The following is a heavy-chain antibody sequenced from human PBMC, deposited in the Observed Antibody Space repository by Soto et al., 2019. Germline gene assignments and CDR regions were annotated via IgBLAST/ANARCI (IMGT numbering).Heavy chain of an antibody. V-gene: IGHV4-30-2*01. Sequence: QLQLQESGSGLVKPSQTLSLTCAVSGGSISSGGYSWSWIRQPPGKGLEWIGYIYHSGSTYYNPSLKSRVTISVDRSKNQFSLKLSSVTAADTAVYYCARVGRRYSGYDSLYIDYWGQGTLVTVSS. D-gene: IGHD5-12*01. CDR2: IYHSGST. CDR3: ARVGRRYSGYDSLYIDY. J-gene: IGHJ4*02. CDR1: GGSISSGGYS.